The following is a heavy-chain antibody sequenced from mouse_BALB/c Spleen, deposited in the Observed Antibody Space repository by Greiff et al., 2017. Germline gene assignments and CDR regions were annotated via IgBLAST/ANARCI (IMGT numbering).Heavy chain of an antibody. V-gene: IGHV5-9*03. Sequence: EVMLVESGGGLVKPGGSLKLSCAASGFTFSSYTMSWVRQTPEKRLEWVATISSGGGNTYYPDSVKGRFTISRDNAKNNLYLQMSSLRSEDTALYYCARWDFDYWGQGTTLTVSS. CDR2: ISSGGGNT. CDR1: GFTFSSYT. CDR3: ARWDFDY. J-gene: IGHJ2*01.